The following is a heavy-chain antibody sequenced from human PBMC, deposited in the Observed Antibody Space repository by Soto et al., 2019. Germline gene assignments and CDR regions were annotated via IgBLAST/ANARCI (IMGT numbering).Heavy chain of an antibody. CDR2: INHSGST. D-gene: IGHD6-25*01. J-gene: IGHJ4*02. Sequence: PSLTRAVYGGSFSGYYWSLIRQPPGKGLEWIGEINHSGSTNYNPSLKSRVTISVDTSKNQFSLKLSSVTAADTAVYYCATLGSGWVSPDYWGQGTLVTSP. V-gene: IGHV4-34*01. CDR3: ATLGSGWVSPDY. CDR1: GGSFSGYY.